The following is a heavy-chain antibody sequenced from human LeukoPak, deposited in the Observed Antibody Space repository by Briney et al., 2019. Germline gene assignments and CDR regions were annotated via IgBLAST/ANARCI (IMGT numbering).Heavy chain of an antibody. J-gene: IGHJ3*02. CDR2: ISGSSGST. D-gene: IGHD1-26*01. V-gene: IGHV3-23*01. CDR1: GFTFSSYA. Sequence: GGSLRLSFAASGFTFSSYAMSWVRQAPGKGLEWVSAISGSSGSTYYADSVKGRFTISRDNSKNTLYLQMNSLKTEDTAVYYCTRDYSGSYYVGHDAFDIWGQGTMVTVSS. CDR3: TRDYSGSYYVGHDAFDI.